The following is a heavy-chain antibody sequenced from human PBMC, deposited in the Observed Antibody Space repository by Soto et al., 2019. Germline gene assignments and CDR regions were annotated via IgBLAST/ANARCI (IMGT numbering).Heavy chain of an antibody. CDR3: ARRIAAAGPGGYYYYYMDV. J-gene: IGHJ6*03. Sequence: SETLSLTCTVSGGSISSYYWSWIRQPPGKGLEWIGYIYYSGSTNYNPSLKSRVTISVDTSKNQFSLKLSSVTAADTAVYYCARRIAAAGPGGYYYYYMDVWGKGTTVTVSS. V-gene: IGHV4-59*08. CDR1: GGSISSYY. CDR2: IYYSGST. D-gene: IGHD6-13*01.